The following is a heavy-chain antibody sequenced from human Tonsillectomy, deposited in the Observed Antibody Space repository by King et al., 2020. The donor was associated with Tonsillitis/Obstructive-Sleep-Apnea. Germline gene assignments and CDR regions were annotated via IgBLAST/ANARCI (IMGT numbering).Heavy chain of an antibody. CDR3: AKKYYYYMDV. D-gene: IGHD2/OR15-2a*01. CDR2: ISTIGSSM. Sequence: VQLVESGGDLVQPGGSLRLSCAASGFTFSNYAMNWVRQAPGKGLEWISYISTIGSSMSYADSVKGRFTVSRDNAKSSLYLQMNSLRDEDTAVYYCAKKYYYYMDVWGKGTTVTVSS. V-gene: IGHV3-48*03. CDR1: GFTFSNYA. J-gene: IGHJ6*03.